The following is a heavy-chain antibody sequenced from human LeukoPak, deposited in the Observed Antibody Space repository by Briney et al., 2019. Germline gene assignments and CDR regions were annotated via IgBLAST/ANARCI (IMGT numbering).Heavy chain of an antibody. CDR3: AKTRGGPTSPDDY. CDR2: INIDGSQR. CDR1: GFSFSSTW. V-gene: IGHV3-7*03. J-gene: IGHJ4*02. D-gene: IGHD1-14*01. Sequence: PGGSLRLSCAASGFSFSSTWMTWVRQTPGKGLELVSNINIDGSQRYHAYSVKGRFTISRDNSNNTLYLQMNSLRAEDTAVYYCAKTRGGPTSPDDYWGQGTLVTVSS.